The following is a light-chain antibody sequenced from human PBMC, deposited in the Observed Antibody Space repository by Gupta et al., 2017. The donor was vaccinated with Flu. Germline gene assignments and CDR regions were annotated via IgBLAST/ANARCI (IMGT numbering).Light chain of an antibody. J-gene: IGLJ3*02. CDR1: SSDVGSYNL. Sequence: TSSDVGSYNLVSWYQQYPGKAPKPMIYEVSKRPSGVSNRFSGSKSGNTASLTISGLQAEDEADFYCCSYVGGSTWVFGGGTKLTVL. V-gene: IGLV2-23*02. CDR3: CSYVGGSTWV. CDR2: EVS.